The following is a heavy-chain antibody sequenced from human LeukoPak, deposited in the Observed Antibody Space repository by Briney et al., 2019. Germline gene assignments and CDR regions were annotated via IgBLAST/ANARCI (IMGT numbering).Heavy chain of an antibody. V-gene: IGHV4-31*03. CDR1: GYSLSSAGYY. CDR3: AREVRWLQQPTFEN. J-gene: IGHJ4*02. CDR2: IYYSGST. Sequence: PAETQSLICTVSGYSLSSAGYYWTWIREHPGKGLEWFGYIYYSGSTHYTPALKSGVSTSTETSKNQSSLQLSSVSAADTAVYYSAREVRWLQQPTFENWGEGTL. D-gene: IGHD5-24*01.